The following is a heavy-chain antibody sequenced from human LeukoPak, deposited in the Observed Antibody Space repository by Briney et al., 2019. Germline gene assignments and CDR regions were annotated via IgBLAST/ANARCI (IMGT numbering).Heavy chain of an antibody. V-gene: IGHV3-21*01. CDR2: ISSSISYI. CDR3: AREGAAYPFDY. Sequence: GGSLRLSCAASGFTFSSYSMNWVRQAPGKGLEWVSSISSSISYIYYADSVKGRFTISRDNAKNSLYLQMNSLRAEDTAVYYCAREGAAYPFDYWRQGTLVTVSS. J-gene: IGHJ4*02. CDR1: GFTFSSYS. D-gene: IGHD3-16*01.